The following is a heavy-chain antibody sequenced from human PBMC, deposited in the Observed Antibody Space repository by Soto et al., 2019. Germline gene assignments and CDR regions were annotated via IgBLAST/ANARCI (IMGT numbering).Heavy chain of an antibody. J-gene: IGHJ4*02. V-gene: IGHV3-66*01. Sequence: SGGSLRLSCAASGFTVSSNYMSWVRRAPGKGLEWVSVIYAGGNTHYADSVEGRFTISRDNSNNMLYLQMNSLRAEDTAVYYCVREKVTMIVGFYYFDYWGQGTRVTVSS. CDR3: VREKVTMIVGFYYFDY. D-gene: IGHD3-22*01. CDR1: GFTVSSNY. CDR2: IYAGGNT.